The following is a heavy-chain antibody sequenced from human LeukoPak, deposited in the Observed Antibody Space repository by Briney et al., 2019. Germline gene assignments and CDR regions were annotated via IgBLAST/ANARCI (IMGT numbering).Heavy chain of an antibody. V-gene: IGHV3-30*18. D-gene: IGHD6-19*01. Sequence: GGSLRLSCAASGFTFSSYGMQWVRQAPGKGLEWVAVISYDGSNKYYADSVKGRFTISRDNSKNTLYLQMNSLRAEDTAVYYCAKDFRKAVAGLFDYWGQGTLVTVSS. CDR3: AKDFRKAVAGLFDY. J-gene: IGHJ4*02. CDR1: GFTFSSYG. CDR2: ISYDGSNK.